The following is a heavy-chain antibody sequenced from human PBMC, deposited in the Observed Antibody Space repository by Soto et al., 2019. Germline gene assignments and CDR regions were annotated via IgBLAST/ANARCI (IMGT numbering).Heavy chain of an antibody. V-gene: IGHV1-69*13. CDR1: GGTFSSYA. Sequence: SLKVSCKAFGGTFSSYAISWVRQTPRQGLEWMGGIIPIFGTANYAQKFQGRVTITADESTSTAYMELSSLRSEDTAVYYCARDRGYYGSGSYYPQDYYYYGMDVWGQGTTVTVSS. CDR3: ARDRGYYGSGSYYPQDYYYYGMDV. CDR2: IIPIFGTA. J-gene: IGHJ6*02. D-gene: IGHD3-10*01.